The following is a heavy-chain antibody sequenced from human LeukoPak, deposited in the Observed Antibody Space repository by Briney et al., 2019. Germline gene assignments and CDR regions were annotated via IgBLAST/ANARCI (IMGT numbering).Heavy chain of an antibody. J-gene: IGHJ4*02. Sequence: PSETLSLTCAVYGESLSGYYWSWIRQPPGKGLEWIGEINHSGSTNYNPSLKSRVTISVDTSKNQFPLNLSSVTAADTAVYYCARLQTGTTDNYFDYWGQGTLVTVSS. CDR2: INHSGST. CDR3: ARLQTGTTDNYFDY. V-gene: IGHV4-34*01. CDR1: GESLSGYY. D-gene: IGHD1-7*01.